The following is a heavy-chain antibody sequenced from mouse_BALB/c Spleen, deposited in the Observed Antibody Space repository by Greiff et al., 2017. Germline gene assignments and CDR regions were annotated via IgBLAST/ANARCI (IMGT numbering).Heavy chain of an antibody. J-gene: IGHJ3*01. CDR1: GYTFTDYE. CDR3: TVRLFAY. D-gene: IGHD2-14*01. Sequence: VQLKESGAELVRPGASVTLSCKASGYTFTDYEMHWVKQTPVHGLEWIGAIDPETGGTAYNQKFKGKATLTADKSSSTAYMELRSLTSEDSAVYYCTVRLFAYWGQGTLVTVSA. V-gene: IGHV1-15*01. CDR2: IDPETGGT.